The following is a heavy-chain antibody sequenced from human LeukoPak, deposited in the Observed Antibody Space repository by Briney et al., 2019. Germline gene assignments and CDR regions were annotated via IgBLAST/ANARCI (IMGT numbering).Heavy chain of an antibody. CDR1: GFTFSDYY. CDR2: ISSSGSTI. V-gene: IGHV3-11*04. CDR3: ARDRCSGGSCYWGGWIFDY. Sequence: GGSLRLSCAASGFTFSDYYMSWIRQAPGKGLEWVSYISSSGSTIYYADSVKGRFTISRDNAKNSLPLQMNSLRAEDMSVYYCARDRCSGGSCYWGGWIFDYWGQGTLVTVSS. D-gene: IGHD2-15*01. J-gene: IGHJ4*02.